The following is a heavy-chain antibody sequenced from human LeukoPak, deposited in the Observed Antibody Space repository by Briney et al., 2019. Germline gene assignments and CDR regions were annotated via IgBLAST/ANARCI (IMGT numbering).Heavy chain of an antibody. CDR1: GFTFNSYA. D-gene: IGHD3-3*01. CDR3: AGIFLEWPPFDY. V-gene: IGHV3-64*01. J-gene: IGHJ4*02. Sequence: AGGSLRLSCAASGFTFNSYAMQWVRQAPGEGLEYVSGISSDGDATYYANSVKERFIISRDNSRNMLYLQMGSLRAEDTAVYYCAGIFLEWPPFDYWGQGTLVTVSS. CDR2: ISSDGDAT.